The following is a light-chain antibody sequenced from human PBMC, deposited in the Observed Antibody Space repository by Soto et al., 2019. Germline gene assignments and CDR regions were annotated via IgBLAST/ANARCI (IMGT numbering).Light chain of an antibody. Sequence: QSALTQPASVSGSPGQSITISCTGTSSDVGGYNYVSWYQQHPGIAPKLLIYDVTNRPSGVSNRFSGSKSGNTASLTISGLQAEDEAGYYCSSYTSSSTLVFGGGTKLTVL. CDR2: DVT. CDR3: SSYTSSSTLV. CDR1: SSDVGGYNY. V-gene: IGLV2-14*01. J-gene: IGLJ2*01.